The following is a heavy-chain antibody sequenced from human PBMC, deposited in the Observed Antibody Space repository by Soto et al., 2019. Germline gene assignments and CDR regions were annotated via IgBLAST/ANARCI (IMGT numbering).Heavy chain of an antibody. J-gene: IGHJ6*02. CDR2: VIPIPGTA. V-gene: IGHV1-69*01. CDR3: ARSQGSSTSLEIYYYYYYGMDV. Sequence: QVQLVQSGAEVKKPGSSVKVSCKASGGTFGSYAISWVRQAPGQGLEWMGGVIPIPGTANYAQKFQGRVRIAADESTSTAYRELSILRSEDMAVYYCARSQGSSTSLEIYYYYYYGMDVWGQGTTVTVSS. D-gene: IGHD2-2*01. CDR1: GGTFGSYA.